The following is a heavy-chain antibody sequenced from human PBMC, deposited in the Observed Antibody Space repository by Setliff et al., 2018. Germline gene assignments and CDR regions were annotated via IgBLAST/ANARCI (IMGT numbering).Heavy chain of an antibody. CDR2: TQPRDRDV. CDR1: GYSFDDYW. CDR3: ARHMTWYNWNDFRDYYYLDV. J-gene: IGHJ6*03. V-gene: IGHV5-51*01. Sequence: GESLKISCKPSGYSFDDYWIAWVRRMPGKGLEWMGMTQPRDRDVRYSPSFGGQVTISADRSTGTAYLQWSRLKASDTAIYYCARHMTWYNWNDFRDYYYLDVWGKGTAVTVSS. D-gene: IGHD1-1*01.